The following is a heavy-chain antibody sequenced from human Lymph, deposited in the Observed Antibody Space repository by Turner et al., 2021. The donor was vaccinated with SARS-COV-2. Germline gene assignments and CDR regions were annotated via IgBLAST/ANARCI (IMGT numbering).Heavy chain of an antibody. Sequence: EVQLVQSGAEVLKPGASLKISCRASGYSFTTYWLGWVRQMPGKGLEWMGIIHPGDSETRYSPSFQGQVTTSAHKSISTAYLQWSSLKASDTAMYYCARREWGGSLGHIDYWGQGTLVTVAS. CDR3: ARREWGGSLGHIDY. J-gene: IGHJ4*02. V-gene: IGHV5-51*01. D-gene: IGHD3-3*01. CDR2: IHPGDSET. CDR1: GYSFTTYW.